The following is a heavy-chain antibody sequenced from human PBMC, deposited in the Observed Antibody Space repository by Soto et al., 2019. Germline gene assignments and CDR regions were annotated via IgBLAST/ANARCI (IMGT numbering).Heavy chain of an antibody. CDR1: GGSFSGYY. CDR3: ARGGLSGYYTY. D-gene: IGHD3-9*01. V-gene: IGHV4-34*01. J-gene: IGHJ4*02. Sequence: SETLSLTCAVYGGSFSGYYWSWIRQPPGKGLEWIGEINHSGSTNYNPSLKSRVTISVDTSKNQFSLKLSSVTAADTAVYYCARGGLSGYYTYWGQGTLVTVSS. CDR2: INHSGST.